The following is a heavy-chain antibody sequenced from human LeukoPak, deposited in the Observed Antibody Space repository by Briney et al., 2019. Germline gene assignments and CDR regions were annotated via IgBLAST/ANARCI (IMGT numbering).Heavy chain of an antibody. CDR2: FYTSGST. CDR1: GGSISSGNYY. Sequence: PSETLSLTCTVSGGSISSGNYYWYWIRQPAGKGLEWIGRFYTSGSTNYSPSLKSRVTMSVDTSKNQFSLKLSSVTAADTAVYYCARRLTRGAFDIWGQGTMVTVSS. D-gene: IGHD3-10*01. V-gene: IGHV4-61*02. J-gene: IGHJ3*02. CDR3: ARRLTRGAFDI.